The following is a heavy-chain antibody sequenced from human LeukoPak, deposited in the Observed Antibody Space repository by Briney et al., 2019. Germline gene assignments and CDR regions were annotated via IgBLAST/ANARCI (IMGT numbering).Heavy chain of an antibody. J-gene: IGHJ5*02. D-gene: IGHD2-15*01. CDR3: ARGPYCSGGSCYFRPNWFDP. Sequence: SETLSLXCAVYGGSCSGYYWSWIRRPPGKGLEWIGEINHSGSTNYNPSLKSRVTISVDTSKNQFSLKLSSVTAADTAVYYCARGPYCSGGSCYFRPNWFDPWGQGTLVTVSS. V-gene: IGHV4-34*01. CDR1: GGSCSGYY. CDR2: INHSGST.